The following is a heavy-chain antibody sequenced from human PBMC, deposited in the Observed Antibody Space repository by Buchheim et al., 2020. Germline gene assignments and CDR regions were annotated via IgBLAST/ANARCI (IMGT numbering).Heavy chain of an antibody. CDR1: GFTFSSFW. CDR2: IKQDGNEK. J-gene: IGHJ4*02. Sequence: VQLVESGGGLVQPGESLRLSCAVSGFTFSSFWMSWVRQAPGKGLEWLANIKQDGNEKYYVDSVKGRFIISRDNAKNSLYLQMNSLRAEDTAVYYCAWESTDYYGSVNYYPVDYWGRGTL. V-gene: IGHV3-7*01. CDR3: AWESTDYYGSVNYYPVDY. D-gene: IGHD3-10*01.